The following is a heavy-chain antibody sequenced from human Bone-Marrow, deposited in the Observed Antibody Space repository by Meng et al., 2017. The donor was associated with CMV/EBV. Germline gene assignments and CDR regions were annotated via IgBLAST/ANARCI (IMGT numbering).Heavy chain of an antibody. CDR3: ARMTTVTYAFDI. D-gene: IGHD4-11*01. CDR1: GVSVTSSF. CDR2: IYYSGST. Sequence: SETLSLPCTVSGVSVTSSFWNWIRQPPGKGLEWIGYIYYSGSTNYNPSLKSRVTISVDTSKNQFSLKLSSVTAADTDVYYCARMTTVTYAFDIWGQGTMVTVSS. V-gene: IGHV4-59*02. J-gene: IGHJ3*02.